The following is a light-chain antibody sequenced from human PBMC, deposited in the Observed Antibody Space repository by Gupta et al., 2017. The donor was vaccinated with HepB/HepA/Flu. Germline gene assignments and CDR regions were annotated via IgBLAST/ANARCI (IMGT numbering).Light chain of an antibody. J-gene: IGLJ3*02. CDR2: DVT. CDR3: CTYTDTYTV. V-gene: IGLV2-11*03. Sequence: VSWYQQHPGKAPKLIIYDVTKRPSGVPDRFSGSKSGNTASLTISGLQAEDETDYYCCTYTDTYTVFGGGTKLTVL.